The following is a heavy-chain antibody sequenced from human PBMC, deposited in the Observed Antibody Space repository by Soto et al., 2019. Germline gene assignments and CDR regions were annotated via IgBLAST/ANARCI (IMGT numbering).Heavy chain of an antibody. CDR1: GFTFSSYG. D-gene: IGHD5-12*01. Sequence: QVQLVESGGGVVQPGRSLRLSCAASGFTFSSYGMHWVRQAPGKGLEWVAVISYDGSNKYYADYVKGRFTISRDNSKNTLYLQMNSLRAEDTAVYYCAKAIVATMGYYYDYMDVWGKGTTVTVSS. CDR2: ISYDGSNK. CDR3: AKAIVATMGYYYDYMDV. V-gene: IGHV3-30*18. J-gene: IGHJ6*03.